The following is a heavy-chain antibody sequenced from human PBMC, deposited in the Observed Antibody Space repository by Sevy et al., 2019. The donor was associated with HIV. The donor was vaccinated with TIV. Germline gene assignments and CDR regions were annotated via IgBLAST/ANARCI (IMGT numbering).Heavy chain of an antibody. V-gene: IGHV1-46*01. Sequence: ASVKVSCKASGYTFTTYYMHWVRQAPGQGLEWMGIIIPSGGSTTYAQKFQGRITMTRDTSTRKAYMELSSLRSEETAIYYCASGTGVWGQGTLVTVSS. CDR1: GYTFTTYY. CDR2: IIPSGGST. CDR3: ASGTGV. J-gene: IGHJ4*02. D-gene: IGHD1-26*01.